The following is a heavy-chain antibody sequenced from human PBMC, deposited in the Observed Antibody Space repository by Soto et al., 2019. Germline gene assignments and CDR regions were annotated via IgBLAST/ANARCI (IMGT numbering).Heavy chain of an antibody. Sequence: EVQLVESGGGLVQPGGSLRLSCAASGFTFSSYSMNWVRQAPGKGLEWVSYISSSSSTIYYADSVKGRFTISRDNAKNSLYLKINSLRDEDRVVYYGARDSEWELRIPDYGAQGPLVTVSS. CDR1: GFTFSSYS. CDR3: ARDSEWELRIPDY. D-gene: IGHD1-26*01. CDR2: ISSSSSTI. J-gene: IGHJ4*02. V-gene: IGHV3-48*02.